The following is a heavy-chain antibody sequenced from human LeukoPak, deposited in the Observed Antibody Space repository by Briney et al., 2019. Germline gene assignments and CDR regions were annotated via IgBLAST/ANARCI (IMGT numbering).Heavy chain of an antibody. D-gene: IGHD3-9*01. CDR3: ARTPQGDNYFDY. CDR1: GGSISSSSYY. Sequence: ASETLSLTCTVSGGSISSSSYYWGWIRQPPGKGLEWIGSIYYSGSTYYNPSLKSRVTISVDTSKNQFSLKLSSVTAADTAVFYCARTPQGDNYFDYWGQGHLVTVSS. J-gene: IGHJ4*02. CDR2: IYYSGST. V-gene: IGHV4-39*07.